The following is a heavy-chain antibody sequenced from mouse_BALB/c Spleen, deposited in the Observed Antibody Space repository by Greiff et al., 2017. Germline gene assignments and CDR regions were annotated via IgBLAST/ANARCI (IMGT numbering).Heavy chain of an antibody. D-gene: IGHD1-1*01. CDR1: GYTFTSYY. CDR3: ARREAYYGSSHYYAMDY. CDR2: IYPGNVNT. J-gene: IGHJ4*01. V-gene: IGHV1S56*01. Sequence: QVQLQQSGPELVKPGASVRISCKASGYTFTSYYIHWGKQRPGQGLEWIGWIYPGNVNTKYNEKFKGKATLTADKSSSTAYMQLSSLTSEDSAVYFCARREAYYGSSHYYAMDYWGQGTSVTVSS.